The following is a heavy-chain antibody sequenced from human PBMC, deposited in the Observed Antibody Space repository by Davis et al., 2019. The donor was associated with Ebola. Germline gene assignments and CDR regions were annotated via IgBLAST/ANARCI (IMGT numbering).Heavy chain of an antibody. V-gene: IGHV3-23*01. CDR1: GFTFSSYT. CDR3: AKSDCGGIGCKLINF. D-gene: IGHD2-21*01. CDR2: ISGSADAT. J-gene: IGHJ4*02. Sequence: PGGSLGLSCAASGFTFSSYTMHWVRQAPGKGLEWVSRISGSADATDYADSVQGRFIVSRDNSKNTLYLQMNSLRVEDTAIYYCAKSDCGGIGCKLINFWGQGTLVTVSS.